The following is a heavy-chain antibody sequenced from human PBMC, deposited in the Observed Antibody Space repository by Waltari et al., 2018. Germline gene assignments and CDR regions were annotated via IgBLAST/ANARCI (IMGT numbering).Heavy chain of an antibody. Sequence: QVQLVQSGAEVKKPGSSVKVSCKASGGTFSSYAIRWVRQAPGQGLEWRGGIIPILGIANYAQKFQGRVTITADESTSTAYMELSSLRSEDTAVYYCARGRFGVTTAFFDYWGQGTLVTVSS. CDR1: GGTFSSYA. CDR2: IIPILGIA. CDR3: ARGRFGVTTAFFDY. J-gene: IGHJ4*02. D-gene: IGHD4-4*01. V-gene: IGHV1-69*04.